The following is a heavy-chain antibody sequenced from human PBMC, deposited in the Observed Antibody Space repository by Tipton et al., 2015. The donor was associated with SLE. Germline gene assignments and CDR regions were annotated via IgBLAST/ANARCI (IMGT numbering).Heavy chain of an antibody. CDR1: GGSMSNYC. D-gene: IGHD2-2*02. J-gene: IGHJ2*01. Sequence: TLSLTCTVSGGSMSNYCWSWIRQPPGKGLEWIGDICDIGTTIYNPSLKSRVTISVDTSKNELSLRMTSVTAADTAVYYRARGWDYTERYRYFDLWGRGTLVTVSS. CDR3: ARGWDYTERYRYFDL. V-gene: IGHV4-59*12. CDR2: ICDIGTT.